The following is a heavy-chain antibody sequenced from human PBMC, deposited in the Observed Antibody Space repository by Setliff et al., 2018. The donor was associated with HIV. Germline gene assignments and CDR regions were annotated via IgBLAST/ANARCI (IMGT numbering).Heavy chain of an antibody. V-gene: IGHV4-39*01. J-gene: IGHJ5*02. CDR2: IYFSGST. D-gene: IGHD2-21*01. CDR1: GGSLSTSSFY. CDR3: ARSYCGADCSLVADTNWFDP. Sequence: PSETLSLTCTVSGGSLSTSSFYWGWIRQPPGKGLQWIGSIYFSGSTYYNPSLKSRVTISVDTSKNQFSLKLRSVTAADSAMYYCARSYCGADCSLVADTNWFDPWGQGTLVTVSS.